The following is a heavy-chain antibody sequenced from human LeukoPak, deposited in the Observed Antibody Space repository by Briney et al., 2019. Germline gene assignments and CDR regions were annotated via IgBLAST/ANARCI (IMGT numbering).Heavy chain of an antibody. Sequence: GGSLRLSCAASGFSFSIYEMNWVRQAPGKGLEGVSYISSSGSSISYAASVKGRFTFSRDNAKNSLHVQMNSLRAEDTAVYYCARGSYYDSSGYYHYYFDYWGQGTLVTVSS. J-gene: IGHJ4*02. CDR2: ISSSGSSI. CDR1: GFSFSIYE. V-gene: IGHV3-48*03. D-gene: IGHD3-22*01. CDR3: ARGSYYDSSGYYHYYFDY.